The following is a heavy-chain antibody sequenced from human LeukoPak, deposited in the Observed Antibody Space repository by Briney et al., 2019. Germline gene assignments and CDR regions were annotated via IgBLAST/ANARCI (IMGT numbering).Heavy chain of an antibody. CDR3: AILPATDTYYYDRSGYYRPGVH. CDR2: VYYSGST. D-gene: IGHD3-22*01. J-gene: IGHJ4*02. V-gene: IGHV4-39*07. CDR1: SGSISSSHYY. Sequence: SETLSLTCSVSSGSISSSHYYWGWIRQTPGKGLQWIGSVYYSGSTDYSPSLKSRVTISVDTSKNQFSLKLSSVTAADTAVYYCAILPATDTYYYDRSGYYRPGVHWGQGTLVSVSS.